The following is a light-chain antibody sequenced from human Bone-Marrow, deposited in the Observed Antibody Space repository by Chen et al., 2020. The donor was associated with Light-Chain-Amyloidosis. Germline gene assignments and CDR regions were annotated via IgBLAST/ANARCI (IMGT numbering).Light chain of an antibody. J-gene: IGKJ4*01. CDR3: QQYGTSPLT. CDR1: QTISSNY. Sequence: EIVLRQSPATLSLSPGEGANLSCRASQTISSNYLTWYQQKFGQAPRLLIYGSSSRATGIPDRFTGSGSGTDFTLTINRLEPEDFAMYYCQQYGTSPLTFGGGTKVEIK. CDR2: GSS. V-gene: IGKV3-20*01.